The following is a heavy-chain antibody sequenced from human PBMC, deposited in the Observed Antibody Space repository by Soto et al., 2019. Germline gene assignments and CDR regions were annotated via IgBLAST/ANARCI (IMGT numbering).Heavy chain of an antibody. CDR1: GGSISSGGYS. CDR3: ASAGGLGAVAADY. D-gene: IGHD6-19*01. Sequence: QLQLQESGSGLVKPSQTLSLTCAVSGGSISSGGYSWSWIRQPPGKGLEWIGYIYDSGSTYYNPSLQRRVTISVDRSKNQFSLKLSSVTAADTAVYYCASAGGLGAVAADYWGQGTLVTVSS. J-gene: IGHJ4*02. CDR2: IYDSGST. V-gene: IGHV4-30-2*01.